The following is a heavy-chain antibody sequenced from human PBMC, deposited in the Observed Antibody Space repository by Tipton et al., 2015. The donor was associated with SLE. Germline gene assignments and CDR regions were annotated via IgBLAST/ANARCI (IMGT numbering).Heavy chain of an antibody. CDR2: IYYSGST. V-gene: IGHV4-59*08. CDR1: GGSISSYY. D-gene: IGHD5-12*01. Sequence: TLSLTCTVSGGSISSYYWSWIRQPPGKGLEWIGYIYYSGSTNYNPSLKSRVTISVDTSKNQFSLKLSSVTAADTAVYYCALRGGMVATGFDYWGQGTLVTVSS. J-gene: IGHJ4*02. CDR3: ALRGGMVATGFDY.